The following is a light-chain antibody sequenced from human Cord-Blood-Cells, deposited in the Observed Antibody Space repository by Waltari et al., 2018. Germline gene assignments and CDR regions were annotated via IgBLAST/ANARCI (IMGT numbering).Light chain of an antibody. CDR1: SSDVGSYNL. J-gene: IGLJ1*01. V-gene: IGLV2-23*01. CDR3: CSYAGSSTYV. CDR2: EGG. Sequence: QSALTQPASVSGSPGQSITISCTGTSSDVGSYNLVSWYQQHPGKAPKLMIYEGGKPPSGGSNRFSGSKSGNTASLTISGLQAEDEADYYCCSYAGSSTYVFGTGTKVTVL.